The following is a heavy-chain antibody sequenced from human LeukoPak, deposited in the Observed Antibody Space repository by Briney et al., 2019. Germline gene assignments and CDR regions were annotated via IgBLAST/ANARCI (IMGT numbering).Heavy chain of an antibody. D-gene: IGHD5-18*01. CDR2: IYYSGSA. CDR1: GGSISSYY. CDR3: ARLVDTAMVTRWFDP. Sequence: SETLSLTCTVSGGSISSYYWSWIRQPPGKGLEWIGYIYYSGSANYNPSLKSRVTISVDTSKNQFSLKLSSVTAADTAVYYCARLVDTAMVTRWFDPWGQGTLVTVSS. V-gene: IGHV4-59*01. J-gene: IGHJ5*02.